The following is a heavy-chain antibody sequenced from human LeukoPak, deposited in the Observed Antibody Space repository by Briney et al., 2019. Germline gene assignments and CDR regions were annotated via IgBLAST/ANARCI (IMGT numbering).Heavy chain of an antibody. CDR3: AKDLNTDFWSGYYGYFDY. V-gene: IGHV3-23*01. D-gene: IGHD3-3*01. CDR2: ISGNGAST. CDR1: GFTFSTCA. J-gene: IGHJ4*02. Sequence: GGSLRLSCAASGFTFSTCAMHWVRQAPGRGLEWVSGISGNGASTYYADSVKGRFTISRDNSKNTLYLQMNSLRAEYTAVYYCAKDLNTDFWSGYYGYFDYWGQGTLVTVSS.